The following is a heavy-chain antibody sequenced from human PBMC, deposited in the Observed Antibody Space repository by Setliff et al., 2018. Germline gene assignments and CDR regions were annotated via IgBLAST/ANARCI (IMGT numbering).Heavy chain of an antibody. CDR2: IIHSGST. CDR1: GGSISSYY. CDR3: ARVESGSSGSSLNY. V-gene: IGHV4-34*12. D-gene: IGHD3-10*01. J-gene: IGHJ4*02. Sequence: PSETLSLTCTVSGGSISSYYWSWIRQPPGKRLEWIGEIIHSGSTNYNPSLKSRVTISMDTSKNQFSLKVSSVTAADTAVYYCARVESGSSGSSLNYWGQGNLVTVS.